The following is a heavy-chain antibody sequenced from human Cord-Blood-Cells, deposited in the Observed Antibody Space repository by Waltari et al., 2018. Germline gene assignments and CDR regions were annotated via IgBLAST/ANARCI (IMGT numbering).Heavy chain of an antibody. D-gene: IGHD3-10*01. Sequence: EVQLLESGGGLVQPGGSLRLSCAASGFTFSSYAMSWVRQAPGKGLEWVSAISVSGGSTYSADSVKGRFTISRDNSKNTLYLQMNSLRAEDTAVYYCAKDKGYGSGSYFDYWGQGTLVTVSS. V-gene: IGHV3-23*01. CDR1: GFTFSSYA. CDR3: AKDKGYGSGSYFDY. J-gene: IGHJ4*02. CDR2: ISVSGGST.